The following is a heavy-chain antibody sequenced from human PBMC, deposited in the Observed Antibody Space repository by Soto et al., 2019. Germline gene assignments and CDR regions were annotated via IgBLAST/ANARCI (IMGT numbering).Heavy chain of an antibody. J-gene: IGHJ5*01. V-gene: IGHV5-10-1*01. CDR3: ARVQKNRFDS. CDR1: GYDFTAFW. Sequence: GESLKISCKASGYDFTAFWIHWVRQMPGKGLEWLGKIDPSDSYTNYSPSFEGHVTLSTDNSITTAYLQWNSLRASDTALYFCARVQKNRFDSWAQGNMVTVSS. CDR2: IDPSDSYT.